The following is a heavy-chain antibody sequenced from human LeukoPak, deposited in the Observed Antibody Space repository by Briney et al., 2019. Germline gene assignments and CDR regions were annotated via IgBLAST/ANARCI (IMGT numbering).Heavy chain of an antibody. CDR3: ARDLGPHSSSPNSSAFDI. V-gene: IGHV3-21*01. Sequence: GGSLRLSCAASGFTFSGYSMNWVRQAPGKGLEWVSSISSSSSYIYYADSVKGRFTISRDNAKNSLYLQMNSLRAEDTAVYYCARDLGPHSSSPNSSAFDIWGQGTMVTVSS. J-gene: IGHJ3*02. CDR1: GFTFSGYS. D-gene: IGHD6-6*01. CDR2: ISSSSSYI.